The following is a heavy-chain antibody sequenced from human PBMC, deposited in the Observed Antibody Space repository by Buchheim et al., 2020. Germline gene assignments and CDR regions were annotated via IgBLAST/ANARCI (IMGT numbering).Heavy chain of an antibody. CDR1: GFTFSSYA. CDR2: ISYDGSNK. J-gene: IGHJ6*02. CDR3: ARDYSYSSGPYYYYYGMDV. V-gene: IGHV3-30-3*01. D-gene: IGHD6-19*01. Sequence: QVQLVESGGGVVQPGRSLRLSCAASGFTFSSYAMHWVRQAPGKGLEWVAVISYDGSNKYYADSVKGRFTISRDTSKNTLYLQMNSLRSEDTAVYYCARDYSYSSGPYYYYYGMDVWGQGTT.